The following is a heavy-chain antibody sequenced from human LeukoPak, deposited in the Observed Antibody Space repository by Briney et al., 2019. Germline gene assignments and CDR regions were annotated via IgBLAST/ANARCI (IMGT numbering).Heavy chain of an antibody. CDR3: ARARSVTTPYFDY. J-gene: IGHJ4*02. CDR2: IIPILGIA. Sequence: SVKVSCKASGGTFSSYAISWVRQAPGQGLEWMGRIIPILGIANYAQKFQGRVTITADKSTSTAYMELSSLRSEDTAVYYCARARSVTTPYFDYWGQGTVVTVSS. D-gene: IGHD4-17*01. CDR1: GGTFSSYA. V-gene: IGHV1-69*04.